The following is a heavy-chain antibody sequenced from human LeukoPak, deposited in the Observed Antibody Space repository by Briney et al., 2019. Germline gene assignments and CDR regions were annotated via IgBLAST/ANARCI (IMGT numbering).Heavy chain of an antibody. CDR1: GFTFSSYA. CDR3: AREYYDTLTGQEDYYYYGMDV. D-gene: IGHD3-9*01. Sequence: GRSLRLSCAASGFTFSSYAMHWVRQAPGKGLEWVAVISYDGSNKYYADSVKGRFTISRDNSKNTLYLQMNSLRAEDTAVYYCAREYYDTLTGQEDYYYYGMDVWGQGTTVTVSS. CDR2: ISYDGSNK. J-gene: IGHJ6*02. V-gene: IGHV3-30-3*01.